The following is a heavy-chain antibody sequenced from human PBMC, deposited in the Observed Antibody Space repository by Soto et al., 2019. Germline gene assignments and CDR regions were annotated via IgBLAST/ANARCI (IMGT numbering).Heavy chain of an antibody. Sequence: PGESLKISCKGSGYSFTSYWIGWVRQMPGKGLEWMGIIYPGDSDTRYSPSFQGQVTISADKSISTAYLQWSSLKASDTAMYYCARLDYDILTGYYQPYYYYGMDVWGQGTTVTVSS. J-gene: IGHJ6*02. D-gene: IGHD3-9*01. CDR1: GYSFTSYW. CDR2: IYPGDSDT. CDR3: ARLDYDILTGYYQPYYYYGMDV. V-gene: IGHV5-51*01.